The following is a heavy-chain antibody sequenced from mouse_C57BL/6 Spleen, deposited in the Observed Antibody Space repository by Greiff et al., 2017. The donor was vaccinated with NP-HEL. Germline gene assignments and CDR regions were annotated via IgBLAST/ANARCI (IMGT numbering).Heavy chain of an antibody. Sequence: EVKLVESGPELVKPGDSVKISCKASGYSFTGYFMNWVMQSHGKSLEWIGRINPYNGDTFYNQKFKGKATLTVDKSSSTAHMELRSLTSEDSAVYYCARDYGSSGDYFDYWGQGTTLTVSS. V-gene: IGHV1-20*01. D-gene: IGHD1-1*01. CDR1: GYSFTGYF. CDR2: INPYNGDT. J-gene: IGHJ2*01. CDR3: ARDYGSSGDYFDY.